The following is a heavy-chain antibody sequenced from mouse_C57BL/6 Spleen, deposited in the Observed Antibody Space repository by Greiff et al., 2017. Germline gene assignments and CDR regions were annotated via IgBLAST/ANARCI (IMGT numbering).Heavy chain of an antibody. V-gene: IGHV3-6*01. D-gene: IGHD2-4*01. CDR1: GYSITSGYY. CDR3: ARGYYDYDGAY. J-gene: IGHJ3*01. CDR2: ISYDGST. Sequence: ESGPGLVKPSQSLSLTCSVTGYSITSGYYWNWIRQFPGNKLEWMGYISYDGSTNYNPSLKNRISITRDTSKNQFFLKLNSVTTEDTATYYCARGYYDYDGAYWGQGTLVTVSA.